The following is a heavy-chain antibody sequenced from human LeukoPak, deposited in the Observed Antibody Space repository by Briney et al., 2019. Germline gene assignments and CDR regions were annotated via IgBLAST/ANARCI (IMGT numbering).Heavy chain of an antibody. V-gene: IGHV4-59*12. Sequence: SETLSLTCTVSGGSIRSYYWSWIRQPPGKGLEWIGYIYYSGSTNYSPSLKSRVTISVDTSKNQFSLKLSSVTAADTAVYYCARDLGGYCSSTSCYRPPYFDYWGQGTLVTVSS. CDR2: IYYSGST. CDR3: ARDLGGYCSSTSCYRPPYFDY. CDR1: GGSIRSYY. J-gene: IGHJ4*02. D-gene: IGHD2-2*02.